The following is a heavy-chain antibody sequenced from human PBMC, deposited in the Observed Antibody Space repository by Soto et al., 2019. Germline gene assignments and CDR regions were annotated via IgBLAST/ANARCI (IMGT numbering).Heavy chain of an antibody. CDR1: GFTFSSYA. J-gene: IGHJ6*04. CDR2: ISYDGSNK. CDR3: TRATSSSWSPYYYYCIDV. V-gene: IGHV3-30-3*01. D-gene: IGHD6-13*01. Sequence: GRSLRLSCTASGFTFSSYAMHWGRQAPGKGLEWVAVISYDGSNKYYADSVKGRFTISRDNSKNTLYLQMNSLRAEDTAVYYCTRATSSSWSPYYYYCIDVWGEVATVTVYS.